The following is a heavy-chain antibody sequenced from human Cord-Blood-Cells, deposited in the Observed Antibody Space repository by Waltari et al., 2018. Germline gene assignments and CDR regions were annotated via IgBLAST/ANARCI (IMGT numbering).Heavy chain of an antibody. CDR3: ARGASSGYYYYYYYGMDV. D-gene: IGHD3-22*01. V-gene: IGHV4-34*01. CDR2: INHSGST. Sequence: QVQLQQWGAGLLRPSETLSLTCAVYGRSFSGYYWSWLRQPPGKGLEWIGEINHSGSTNYNPSLKSRVTISVDTSKNQFSLKLSSVTAADTAVYYCARGASSGYYYYYYYGMDVWGQGTTVTVSS. CDR1: GRSFSGYY. J-gene: IGHJ6*02.